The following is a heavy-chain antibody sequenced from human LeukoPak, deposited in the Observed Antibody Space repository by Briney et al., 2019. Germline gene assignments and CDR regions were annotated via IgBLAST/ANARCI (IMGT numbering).Heavy chain of an antibody. CDR1: GYTFTNYG. Sequence: ASVKVSCKASGYTFTNYGISWVRQAPGQGLEWMGCISAYNGNTNYAHKLQGRVTMTTDTSTSTAYMQWRSLRSDDTAVYYCARAVVVPVSYYYYMDVWGKGTTVTVSS. CDR2: ISAYNGNT. CDR3: ARAVVVPVSYYYYMDV. J-gene: IGHJ6*03. V-gene: IGHV1-18*01. D-gene: IGHD2-2*01.